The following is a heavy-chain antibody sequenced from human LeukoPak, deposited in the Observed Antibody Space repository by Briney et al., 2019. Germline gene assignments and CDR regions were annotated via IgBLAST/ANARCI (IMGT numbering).Heavy chain of an antibody. V-gene: IGHV4-38-2*02. CDR1: GYSISSGYY. CDR3: ARESLYGVVDY. CDR2: IYHSGST. J-gene: IGHJ4*02. D-gene: IGHD4-17*01. Sequence: SETLSLTCTVSGYSISSGYYWGWIRQPPGKGLEWIGSIYHSGSTYYNPSLKSRVTISVDTSKSQFSLKLSSVTAADTVVYYCARESLYGVVDYWGQGTLVTVSS.